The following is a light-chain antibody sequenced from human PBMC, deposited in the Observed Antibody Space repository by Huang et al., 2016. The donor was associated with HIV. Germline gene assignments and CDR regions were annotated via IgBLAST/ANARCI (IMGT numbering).Light chain of an antibody. CDR2: GPS. Sequence: EIVLTQSPATLSVSPGERATLSCRASQSVSINLAWDQQRLGQAPRLLIYGPSTRDSGVPARCSGSGSGTDFTLTINSLQSEDVGVYYCQQHDNWPWTFGQGTKVENK. CDR3: QQHDNWPWT. CDR1: QSVSIN. V-gene: IGKV3-15*01. J-gene: IGKJ1*01.